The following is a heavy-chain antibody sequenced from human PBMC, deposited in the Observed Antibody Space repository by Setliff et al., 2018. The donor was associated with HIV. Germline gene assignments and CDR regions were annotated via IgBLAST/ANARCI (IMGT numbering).Heavy chain of an antibody. CDR1: GGSISSGSYY. D-gene: IGHD3-3*01. J-gene: IGHJ4*01. Sequence: SETLSLTCTVSGGSISSGSYYWSWIRQPAGKGLEWIGHFYTSGTTHYNPSLKSRVTISVDTSKNQFSLKLTSVTAADTAIYYCARGRDYTGSWFRPFYLDFWGHGNLVTVSS. CDR3: ARGRDYTGSWFRPFYLDF. V-gene: IGHV4-61*09. CDR2: FYTSGTT.